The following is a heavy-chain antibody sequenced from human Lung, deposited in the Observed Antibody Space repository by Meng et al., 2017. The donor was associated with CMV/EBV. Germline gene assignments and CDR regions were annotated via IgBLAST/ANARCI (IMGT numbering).Heavy chain of an antibody. J-gene: IGHJ6*02. V-gene: IGHV3-7*01. CDR1: GFTFSSYW. CDR3: ARPVPAYDFWSGYYPYYYYYGMDV. CDR2: IKQDGSEK. D-gene: IGHD3-3*01. Sequence: GEXXKISCAASGFTFSSYWMSWVRQAPGKGLEWVANIKQDGSEKYYVDSVKGRFTISRDNAKNSLYLQMNSLRAEDTAVYYCARPVPAYDFWSGYYPYYYYYGMDVWGQGTXVTGSS.